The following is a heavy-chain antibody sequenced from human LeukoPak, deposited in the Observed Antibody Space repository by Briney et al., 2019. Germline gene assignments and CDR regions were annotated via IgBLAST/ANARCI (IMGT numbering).Heavy chain of an antibody. V-gene: IGHV4-34*01. CDR3: ARDDEEDSSTYAFDI. D-gene: IGHD2-15*01. Sequence: PSETLSLTCAVYGGSFSGYYWSWIRQPPGKGLEWIGEINHSGSTNYNPSLKSRVTISVDTSKNQFSLKLSSVTAADTAVYYCARDDEEDSSTYAFDIWGQGTMVTVSS. CDR2: INHSGST. CDR1: GGSFSGYY. J-gene: IGHJ3*02.